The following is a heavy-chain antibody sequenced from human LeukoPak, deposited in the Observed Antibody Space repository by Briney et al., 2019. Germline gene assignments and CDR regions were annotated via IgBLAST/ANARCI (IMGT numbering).Heavy chain of an antibody. J-gene: IGHJ3*02. CDR3: ASKSRGHFEI. CDR2: ISSESGYR. D-gene: IGHD3-10*01. V-gene: IGHV3-21*01. Sequence: GGSLRPSCVASGFTFSSYSMMWVRQAPGKGLEWVSSISSESGYRYFADPVRGRFTISRDNANNSLLLQMNSLRVEDTAVYYCASKSRGHFEIWGQGTMVTVSS. CDR1: GFTFSSYS.